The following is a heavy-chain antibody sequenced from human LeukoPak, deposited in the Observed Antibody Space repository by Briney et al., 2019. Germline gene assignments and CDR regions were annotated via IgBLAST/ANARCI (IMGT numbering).Heavy chain of an antibody. V-gene: IGHV4-34*01. CDR2: INHSGST. J-gene: IGHJ6*03. D-gene: IGHD3-22*01. CDR3: ARFPMVAVAYRYYYMDV. CDR1: GESFSAYY. Sequence: SETLSLTCAVYGESFSAYYWTWLRQPPGKGLEWIGEINHSGSTNYNPSLKSRVTMSVDTSKNQFSLKLSSVTAADTAVYYCARFPMVAVAYRYYYMDVWGEGTTVTVSS.